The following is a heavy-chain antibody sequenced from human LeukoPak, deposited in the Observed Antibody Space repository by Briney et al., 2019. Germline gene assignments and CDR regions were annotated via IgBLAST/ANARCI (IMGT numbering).Heavy chain of an antibody. CDR3: ARDGDGYNPRFDY. D-gene: IGHD5-24*01. Sequence: GGSLRLSCAASGFTVSSNYMSWVRQAPGKGLEWVSVIYRGGSTYYADSVKGRFTTSRDNSKNTLYLQMNSLRAEDTAVYYCARDGDGYNPRFDYWGQGTLVTVSS. J-gene: IGHJ4*02. CDR2: IYRGGST. V-gene: IGHV3-66*02. CDR1: GFTVSSNY.